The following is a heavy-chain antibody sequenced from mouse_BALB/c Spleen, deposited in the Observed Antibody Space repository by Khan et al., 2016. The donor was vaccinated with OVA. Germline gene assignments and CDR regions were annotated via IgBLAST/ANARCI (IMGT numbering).Heavy chain of an antibody. CDR3: TNGNYGWFAY. V-gene: IGHV5-9-1*01. CDR2: ISRAATYT. Sequence: EVELVESGGGLVEPGGSLKLSCAASGFTFSSFVMSWVRQTPEKRLERVATISRAATYTYYPDSVKGRFTISRDDAKNTLYLHMNRLRSDDTATDYCTNGNYGWFAYWGQGTLVTVST. D-gene: IGHD2-1*01. CDR1: GFTFSSFV. J-gene: IGHJ3*01.